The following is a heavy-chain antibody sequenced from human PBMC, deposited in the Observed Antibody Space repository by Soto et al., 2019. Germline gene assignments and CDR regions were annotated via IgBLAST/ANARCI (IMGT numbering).Heavy chain of an antibody. CDR3: ARGRTYYYDSSGHNDAFDI. V-gene: IGHV1-2*04. CDR2: INPNSGGT. CDR1: GGTFSSYA. Sequence: ASVKVSCKASGGTFSSYAISWVRQAPGQGLEWMGWINPNSGGTNYAQKFQGWVTMTRDTSISTAYMELSRLRSDDTAVYYCARGRTYYYDSSGHNDAFDIWGQGTMVTVSS. J-gene: IGHJ3*02. D-gene: IGHD3-22*01.